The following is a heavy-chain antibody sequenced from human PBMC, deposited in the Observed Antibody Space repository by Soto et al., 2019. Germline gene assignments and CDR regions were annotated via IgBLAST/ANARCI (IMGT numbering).Heavy chain of an antibody. J-gene: IGHJ6*02. CDR3: ARQSCPASPAHYYYGMDV. CDR2: INHSGST. V-gene: IGHV4-34*01. D-gene: IGHD2-15*01. Sequence: QVQLQQWGAGLLKPSETLSLTCAVYGGSFSGYYWSWIRQPPGKGLEWIGEINHSGSTNYNPSLKSGVTISVDTSKNQLSLKLSSVTAADTDVYYCARQSCPASPAHYYYGMDVWGQGTTVTVSS. CDR1: GGSFSGYY.